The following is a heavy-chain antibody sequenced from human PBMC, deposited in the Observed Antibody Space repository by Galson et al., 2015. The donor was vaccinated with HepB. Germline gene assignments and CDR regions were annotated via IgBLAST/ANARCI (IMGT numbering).Heavy chain of an antibody. CDR1: GFTFNTYI. CDR3: ARDRCSSTSCPYNWFDP. J-gene: IGHJ5*02. V-gene: IGHV3-30-3*01. D-gene: IGHD2-2*01. Sequence: SLRLSCAASGFTFNTYILHWVRQAPGKGLEWLALISHDGSKKYYADSVKGRFTISRDNSKNTLSLQMNSLRVEDTAVYYCARDRCSSTSCPYNWFDPWGQGTLVTVSS. CDR2: ISHDGSKK.